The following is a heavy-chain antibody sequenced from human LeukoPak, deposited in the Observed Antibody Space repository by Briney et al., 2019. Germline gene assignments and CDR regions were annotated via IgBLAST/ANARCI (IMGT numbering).Heavy chain of an antibody. Sequence: GASVKVSCKASGYTFTGYYMHWVRQAPGQGLEWMGRINPNSGGTNYAQKFQGRVTMTRDTSMSTAYMELSRLRSDDTAVYYCARGDRFSSSWYKDFDYWGQGTLVTVSS. V-gene: IGHV1-2*06. CDR2: INPNSGGT. D-gene: IGHD6-13*01. J-gene: IGHJ4*02. CDR3: ARGDRFSSSWYKDFDY. CDR1: GYTFTGYY.